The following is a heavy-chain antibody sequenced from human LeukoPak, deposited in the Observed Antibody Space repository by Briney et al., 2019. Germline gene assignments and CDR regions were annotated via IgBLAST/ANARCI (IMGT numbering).Heavy chain of an antibody. CDR1: GGSISSSSYY. J-gene: IGHJ4*02. CDR2: IYYSGST. D-gene: IGHD3-16*01. V-gene: IGHV4-39*01. CDR3: ARHGLYGGVMRTPVDY. Sequence: SETLSLTCTVSGGSISSSSYYWGWFRRPPGRGLRGIGGIYYSGSTYYNPSLKSRVTISVDTSKNQFSLKLSSVTAADTAVYYCARHGLYGGVMRTPVDYWGQGTLVTVSS.